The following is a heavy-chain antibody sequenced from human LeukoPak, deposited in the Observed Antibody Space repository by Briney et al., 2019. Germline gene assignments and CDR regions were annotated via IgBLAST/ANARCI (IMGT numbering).Heavy chain of an antibody. V-gene: IGHV3-23*01. CDR1: GFTFSSYA. CDR2: ISGSGGST. J-gene: IGHJ4*02. CDR3: AKTVAILWFGEFMYYFDY. Sequence: GGSLRLFCAASGFTFSSYAMSWVRQASGKGLEWVSAISGSGGSTYYADSVKGRFTISRDNSKNTLYLQMNSLRAEDTAVYYCAKTVAILWFGEFMYYFDYWGQGTLVTVSS. D-gene: IGHD3-10*01.